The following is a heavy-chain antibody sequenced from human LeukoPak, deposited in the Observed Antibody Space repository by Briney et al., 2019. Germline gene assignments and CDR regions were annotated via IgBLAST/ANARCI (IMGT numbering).Heavy chain of an antibody. Sequence: GESLKISCKGSGYSFTSYWIGWVRQMPGKGLEWMGIIYPGDSDTRYSPSFQGQVTISADKSISTAYLQWSSLKASDTAMYYCARAGGVDTAMDANFDYWGQGTLVTVSS. D-gene: IGHD5-18*01. CDR2: IYPGDSDT. CDR1: GYSFTSYW. J-gene: IGHJ4*02. CDR3: ARAGGVDTAMDANFDY. V-gene: IGHV5-51*01.